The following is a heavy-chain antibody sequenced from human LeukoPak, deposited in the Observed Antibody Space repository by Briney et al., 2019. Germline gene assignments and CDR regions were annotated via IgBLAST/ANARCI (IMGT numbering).Heavy chain of an antibody. CDR2: IYYSGST. V-gene: IGHV4-59*01. Sequence: PSETLSLTCTVSGGPISSYYWSWIRQPPGKGLEWIGYIYYSGSTNYNPSLKSRITISVDTSKNQFSLKLSSVTAADTAVYYCARNPSARRSSYYYYYYMDVWGKGTTVTVSS. J-gene: IGHJ6*03. CDR3: ARNPSARRSSYYYYYYMDV. CDR1: GGPISSYY.